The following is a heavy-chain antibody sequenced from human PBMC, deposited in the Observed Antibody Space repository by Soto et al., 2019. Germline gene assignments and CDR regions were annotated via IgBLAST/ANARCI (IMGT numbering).Heavy chain of an antibody. D-gene: IGHD2-15*01. Sequence: SWISKKKGKGLEWIGEINHSGSTNYNPSLKSRVTISVDTSKNQFSLKLSSVTAADTAVYYLTIAGGAAGTGCGMDVCGQ. CDR3: TIAGGAAGTGCGMDV. J-gene: IGHJ6*01. CDR2: INHSGST. V-gene: IGHV4-34*01.